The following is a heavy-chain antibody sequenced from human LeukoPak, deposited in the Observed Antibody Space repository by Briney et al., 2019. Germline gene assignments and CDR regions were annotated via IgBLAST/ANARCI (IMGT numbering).Heavy chain of an antibody. J-gene: IGHJ4*02. CDR3: ARVGSNSKTNDY. CDR1: GGTFSSYA. CDR2: IIPIFGTA. D-gene: IGHD1-1*01. Sequence: ASVKVSCKASGGTFSSYAISWVRQAPGQGLEWMGGIIPIFGTANYAQKFQGRVTITADESTSTAYMELSSLRPEDTAVYYCARVGSNSKTNDYWGQGTLVTVSS. V-gene: IGHV1-69*13.